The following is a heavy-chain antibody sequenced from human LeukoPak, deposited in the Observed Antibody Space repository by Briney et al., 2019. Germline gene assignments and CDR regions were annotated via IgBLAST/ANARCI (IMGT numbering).Heavy chain of an antibody. CDR1: GFTFSSYS. J-gene: IGHJ5*02. D-gene: IGHD6-19*01. V-gene: IGHV3-21*01. Sequence: GGSLRLSCAASGFTFSSYSMNWVRQAPGKGLEWVSSISSSSSYIYYADSVKGRFTISRDNAKNSLYLQMNSLRAEDTAVYYCARDRGSSGWYLDWLDPWGQGTLVTVSS. CDR2: ISSSSSYI. CDR3: ARDRGSSGWYLDWLDP.